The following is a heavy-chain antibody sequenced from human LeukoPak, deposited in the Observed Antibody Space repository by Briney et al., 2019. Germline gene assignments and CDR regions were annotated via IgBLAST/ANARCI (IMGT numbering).Heavy chain of an antibody. J-gene: IGHJ5*02. CDR3: ATSRTWDFWSGYFDYWFDP. Sequence: SETLSLTCTVSGYSISSGYYWGWIRQPPGKGLEWIGSSYHSGSTYYNPSLKSRVTISVDTSKNQFYLKLSSVTAADTAVYYCATSRTWDFWSGYFDYWFDPWGQGTLVTVSS. CDR1: GYSISSGYY. CDR2: SYHSGST. D-gene: IGHD3-3*01. V-gene: IGHV4-38-2*02.